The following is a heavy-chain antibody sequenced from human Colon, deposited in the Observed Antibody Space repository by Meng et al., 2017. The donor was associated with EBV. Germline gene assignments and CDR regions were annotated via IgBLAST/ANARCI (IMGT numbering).Heavy chain of an antibody. Sequence: SGLGRDTHSGPLPLPCAGSGGSLSRRIVWSWVRQPPGKGLEWIVEIYHSGSTNYNPSLKSRVTISVDESKNQFSLRLSSVTAADTAVYYCARVGAYCGGDCYHPRWGQGTLVTVSS. CDR3: ARVGAYCGGDCYHPR. J-gene: IGHJ4*02. D-gene: IGHD2-21*02. CDR2: IYHSGST. CDR1: GGSLSRRIV. V-gene: IGHV4-4*02.